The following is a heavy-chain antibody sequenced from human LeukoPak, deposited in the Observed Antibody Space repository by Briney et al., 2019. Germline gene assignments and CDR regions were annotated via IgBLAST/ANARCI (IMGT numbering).Heavy chain of an antibody. CDR3: ARGGGLDV. D-gene: IGHD3-16*01. V-gene: IGHV3-7*03. Sequence: GGSLRLSCAASGFTVSDNYMTWVRQAPGKGLEWVASINHNGNVNYYVDSVKGRFTISRDNAKNSLYLQMSNLRAEDTAVYFCARGGGLDVWGQGATVTVSS. CDR1: GFTVSDNY. J-gene: IGHJ6*02. CDR2: INHNGNVN.